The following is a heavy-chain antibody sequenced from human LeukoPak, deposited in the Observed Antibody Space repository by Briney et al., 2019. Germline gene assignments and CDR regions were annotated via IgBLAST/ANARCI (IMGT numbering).Heavy chain of an antibody. Sequence: ASVKVSCKASGYTFTSYYMHWVRQATGQGLEWMGWMNPNSGNTGYAQKFQGRVTMTRNTSISTAYMELSSLRSEDTAVYYCARGLGVRGVIIWYYYYGMDVWGQGTTVTVSS. V-gene: IGHV1-8*02. D-gene: IGHD3-10*01. CDR2: MNPNSGNT. CDR1: GYTFTSYY. J-gene: IGHJ6*02. CDR3: ARGLGVRGVIIWYYYYGMDV.